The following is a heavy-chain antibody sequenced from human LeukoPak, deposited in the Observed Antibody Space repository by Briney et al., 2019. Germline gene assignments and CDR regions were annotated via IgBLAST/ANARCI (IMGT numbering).Heavy chain of an antibody. J-gene: IGHJ4*02. CDR2: IGRQGDSDAT. CDR3: AGDYNFLTGLNY. D-gene: IGHD3-9*01. V-gene: IGHV3-73*01. Sequence: PGGSLKLSCAASRLTFSGSGIHWVRQASGKGLEWLGRIGRQGDSDATRYAASLKGKLTISRVDSRNTAYLQMNSLRTEDTAVYYCAGDYNFLTGLNYWGQGTLVTVSS. CDR1: RLTFSGSG.